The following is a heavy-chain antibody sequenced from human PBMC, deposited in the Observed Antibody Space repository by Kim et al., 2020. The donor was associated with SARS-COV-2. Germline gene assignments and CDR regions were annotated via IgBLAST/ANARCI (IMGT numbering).Heavy chain of an antibody. V-gene: IGHV3-21*01. CDR2: ISSSSSYI. CDR3: ARDGEYSGYEMTPRTFDY. J-gene: IGHJ4*02. Sequence: GGSLRLSCAASGFTFSSYSMNWVRQAPGKGLEWVSSISSSSSYIYYADSVKGRFTISRDNAKNSLYLQMNSLRAEDTAVYYCARDGEYSGYEMTPRTFDYWGQGTLVTVSS. CDR1: GFTFSSYS. D-gene: IGHD5-12*01.